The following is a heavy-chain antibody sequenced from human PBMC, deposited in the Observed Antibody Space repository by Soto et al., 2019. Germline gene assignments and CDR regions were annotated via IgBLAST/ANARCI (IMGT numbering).Heavy chain of an antibody. Sequence: PGESLKISCKGSGYSFTSYWIGWVRQMPGKGLEWMGIIYPGDSETRYSPSFQGQVTISADKSISTAYLQWSSLKASDTAMYYCARTRYCGRGSCSGPMSGMDVWGQGTTVTVSS. CDR3: ARTRYCGRGSCSGPMSGMDV. CDR2: IYPGDSET. V-gene: IGHV5-51*01. J-gene: IGHJ6*02. D-gene: IGHD2-15*01. CDR1: GYSFTSYW.